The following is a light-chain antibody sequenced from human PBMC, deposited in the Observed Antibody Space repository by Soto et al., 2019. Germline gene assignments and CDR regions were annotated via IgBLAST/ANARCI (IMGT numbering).Light chain of an antibody. V-gene: IGLV3-21*02. CDR1: NIGSKT. J-gene: IGLJ1*01. CDR3: QVWDVSTVHYV. CDR2: DDS. Sequence: SYGLTQQPSMSLAPGQTARITCGGNNIGSKTVHWYQQKAGQAPVLVVYDDSDRPSGIPERFSGSNSGNTATLTISRVEAGDEADYYCQVWDVSTVHYVFGTGTKVTVL.